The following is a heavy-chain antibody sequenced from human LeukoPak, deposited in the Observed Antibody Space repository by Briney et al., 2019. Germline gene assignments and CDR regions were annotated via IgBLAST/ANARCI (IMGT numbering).Heavy chain of an antibody. CDR2: IYYSGST. V-gene: IGHV4-59*01. J-gene: IGHJ4*02. CDR1: GGSISSYY. CDR3: ARTTVYGSGDY. Sequence: PSETLSLTCTVSGGSISSYYWSWIRQPPGKGLEWIGYIYYSGSTNYNPSLKSRVTISVDTSKNQFSLKLSSVSAADTAVYYCARTTVYGSGDYWGQGTLVTVSS. D-gene: IGHD3-10*01.